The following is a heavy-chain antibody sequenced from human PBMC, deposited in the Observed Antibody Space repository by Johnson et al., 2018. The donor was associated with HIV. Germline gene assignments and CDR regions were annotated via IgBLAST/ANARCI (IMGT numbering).Heavy chain of an antibody. CDR1: GFTVSSNY. V-gene: IGHV3-66*01. CDR2: IYSGGST. Sequence: VQLVESGGGLVQPGGSLRLSCAASGFTVSSNYMSWVRQAPGKGLEWVSVIYSGGSTYYAASVKGRFTISRDNSKNTLFLQMNSLRAEDTAVYYCTRAILTAAGKNAFDIWGQGTMVTVSS. J-gene: IGHJ3*02. CDR3: TRAILTAAGKNAFDI. D-gene: IGHD6-13*01.